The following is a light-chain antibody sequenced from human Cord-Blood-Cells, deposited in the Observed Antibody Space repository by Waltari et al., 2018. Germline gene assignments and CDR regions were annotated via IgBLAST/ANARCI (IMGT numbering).Light chain of an antibody. CDR1: SLRSYY. CDR2: GKN. V-gene: IGLV3-19*01. CDR3: NSRDSSGNHVV. Sequence: SSELTQAPAVSVALGQTVRITCQGDSLRSYYESWYQQKQGQAPLLVIFGKNNRPPGIPDRFSGSSSGNTASLTITGAQAEDEADYYCNSRDSSGNHVVFGGGTKLTVL. J-gene: IGLJ2*01.